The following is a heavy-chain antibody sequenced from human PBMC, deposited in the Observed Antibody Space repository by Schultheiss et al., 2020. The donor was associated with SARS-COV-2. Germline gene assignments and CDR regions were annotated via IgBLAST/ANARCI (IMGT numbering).Heavy chain of an antibody. CDR3: ARGPKYSYGFYYYYGMDV. CDR1: GGSFSGYY. D-gene: IGHD5-18*01. J-gene: IGHJ6*02. V-gene: IGHV4-34*01. CDR2: INHSGST. Sequence: SETLSLTCAVYGGSFSGYYWSWIRQPPGKGLEWIGEINHSGSTNYNPSLKSRVTISVDTSKNQFSLKLSSVTAADTAVYYCARGPKYSYGFYYYYGMDVWGQGTTVTVSS.